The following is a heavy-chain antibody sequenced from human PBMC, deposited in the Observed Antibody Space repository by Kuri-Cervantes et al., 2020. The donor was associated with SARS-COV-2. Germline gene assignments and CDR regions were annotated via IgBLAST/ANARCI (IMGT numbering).Heavy chain of an antibody. Sequence: SETLSLTCTVSGGSISSHYWGWIRQPPGKGLEWIGSIYHSGGTYYNPSLKSRVTISVDTSKNQFSLKLSSVTAADTAVYYCARVWPYCSSTSCYTPGAFDIWGQGTMVTVSS. V-gene: IGHV4-38-2*02. J-gene: IGHJ3*02. CDR2: IYHSGGT. D-gene: IGHD2-2*02. CDR3: ARVWPYCSSTSCYTPGAFDI. CDR1: GGSISSHY.